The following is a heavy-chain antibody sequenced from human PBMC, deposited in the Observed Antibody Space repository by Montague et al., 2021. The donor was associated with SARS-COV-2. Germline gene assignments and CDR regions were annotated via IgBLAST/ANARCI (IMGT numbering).Heavy chain of an antibody. CDR1: GYYFISYW. V-gene: IGHV5-10-1*01. J-gene: IGHJ4*02. D-gene: IGHD3-16*01. CDR2: IDPGDSST. Sequence: QSGAEVKKPGESLRISCKGSGYYFISYWITWVRQMPGKGLEWMGKIDPGDSSTNYSPSFQGHVTISADKSSSTAYLQWSGLKASDTTMYYCARHLGGYYDYMWGNPREDYFDQWAREPWSPSPQ. CDR3: ARHLGGYYDYMWGNPREDYFDQ.